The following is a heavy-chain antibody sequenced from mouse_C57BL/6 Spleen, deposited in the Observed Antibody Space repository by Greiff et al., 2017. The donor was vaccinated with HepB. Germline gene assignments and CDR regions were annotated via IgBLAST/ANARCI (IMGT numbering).Heavy chain of an antibody. D-gene: IGHD1-1*01. V-gene: IGHV1-76*01. CDR1: GYTFTDYY. CDR2: IYPGSGNT. CDR3: AREYYGSFDY. Sequence: VQLQQSGAELVRPGASVKLSCKASGYTFTDYYINWVKQRPGQGLEWIARIYPGSGNTYYNEKFKGKATLTAEKSSSTAYMQLSSLTSEDSAVYFCAREYYGSFDYWGQGTTLTVSS. J-gene: IGHJ2*01.